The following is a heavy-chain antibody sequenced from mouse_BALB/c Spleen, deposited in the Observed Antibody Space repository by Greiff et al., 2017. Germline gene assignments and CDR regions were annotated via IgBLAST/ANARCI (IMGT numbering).Heavy chain of an antibody. CDR3: AREQVRLAY. CDR1: GFTFSSYG. V-gene: IGHV5-6-3*01. J-gene: IGHJ3*01. Sequence: EVHLVESGGGLVQPGGSLKLSCAASGFTFSSYGMSWVRQTPDKRLELVATINSNGGSTYYPDSVKGRFTISRDNAKNTLYLQMSSLKSEDTAMYYCAREQVRLAYWGQGTLVTVSA. CDR2: INSNGGST.